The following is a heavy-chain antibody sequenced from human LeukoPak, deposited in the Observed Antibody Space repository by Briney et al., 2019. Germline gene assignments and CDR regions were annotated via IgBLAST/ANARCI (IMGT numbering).Heavy chain of an antibody. CDR2: INGDESST. CDR3: ARGDTNYAPWWFDP. V-gene: IGHV3-74*01. CDR1: GFTFNSYY. J-gene: IGHJ5*02. Sequence: GGSLRLSCGASGFTFNSYYMHWVRQTPGKGLVWVSRINGDESSTSYADSVKGRFTISRDNSKNTLYLQMNSLRAEDTAVYYCARGDTNYAPWWFDPWGRGTLVTVSS. D-gene: IGHD1-7*01.